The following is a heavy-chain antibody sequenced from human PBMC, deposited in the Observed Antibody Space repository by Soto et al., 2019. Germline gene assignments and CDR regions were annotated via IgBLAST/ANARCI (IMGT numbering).Heavy chain of an antibody. Sequence: QVQLQESGPGLGKPSETLSLTCTVSGGSISSYYWSWIRQPPGRGLEAIGYIYYSGSTNYNPSLKSRVTISVDTSKNQFSLKLSSVTAADTAVYYCAREERWLQADYWGQGTLVTVSS. J-gene: IGHJ4*02. CDR3: AREERWLQADY. CDR1: GGSISSYY. D-gene: IGHD5-12*01. CDR2: IYYSGST. V-gene: IGHV4-59*01.